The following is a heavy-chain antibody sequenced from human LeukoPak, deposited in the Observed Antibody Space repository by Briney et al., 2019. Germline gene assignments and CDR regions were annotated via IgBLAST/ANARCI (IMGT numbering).Heavy chain of an antibody. CDR3: ARGENGVVVPAAMYFQH. D-gene: IGHD2-2*01. CDR1: GGSISSASYY. Sequence: PSETLSLTCTVSGGSISSASYYWSWIRQPAGKGLEWIGRVYTSGITNYNPSLESRVTISVDTSKNQFSLKLSSVTAADTAVYYCARGENGVVVPAAMYFQHWGQGTLVTVSS. J-gene: IGHJ1*01. CDR2: VYTSGIT. V-gene: IGHV4-61*02.